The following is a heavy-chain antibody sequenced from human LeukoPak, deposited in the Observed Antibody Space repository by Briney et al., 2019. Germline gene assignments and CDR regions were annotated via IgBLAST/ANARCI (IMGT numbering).Heavy chain of an antibody. V-gene: IGHV3-48*03. CDR3: ARDSLDFWSGYYFDY. D-gene: IGHD3-3*01. J-gene: IGHJ4*02. CDR2: VSSSGSTI. CDR1: GFTFSSYE. Sequence: GGSLRLSCAASGFTFSSYEMNWVRQAPGKGLEWVSYVSSSGSTIYYADSVKGRFTISRDNAKNSLYLQMNSLRAEDTAVYYCARDSLDFWSGYYFDYWGQGTLVTVSS.